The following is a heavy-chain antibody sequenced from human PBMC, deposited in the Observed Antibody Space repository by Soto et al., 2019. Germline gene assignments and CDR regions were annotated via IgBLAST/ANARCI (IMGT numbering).Heavy chain of an antibody. J-gene: IGHJ4*02. CDR1: GGSISSGGYC. CDR3: ARVAPTGTTGGSFDF. V-gene: IGHV4-30-2*01. CDR2: IYHSGSN. D-gene: IGHD1-7*01. Sequence: SETLSLTCAVSGGSISSGGYCWSWIRQPPGKGLEWIGYIYHSGSNYYNPSLKSRGTISVDTTKNQFSLKRSAVTAADTAVYYCARVAPTGTTGGSFDFWGQGTQVTVSS.